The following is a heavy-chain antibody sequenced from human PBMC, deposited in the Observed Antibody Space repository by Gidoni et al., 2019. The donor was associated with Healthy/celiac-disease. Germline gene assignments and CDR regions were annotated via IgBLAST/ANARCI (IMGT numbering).Heavy chain of an antibody. J-gene: IGHJ6*02. CDR3: AKHSEDYYDSSGYPYYGMDV. V-gene: IGHV3-23*01. Sequence: EVHLLESGGGFVQPVGSLRLSCAASVSTPCTYALSWVRQAPGKGLEWVAAISGSGGSTCYADSVKGRFTISRDNSKNTLYLQMNSMRAEDTAVYYCAKHSEDYYDSSGYPYYGMDVWGQGTTVTVSS. CDR1: VSTPCTYA. CDR2: ISGSGGST. D-gene: IGHD3-22*01.